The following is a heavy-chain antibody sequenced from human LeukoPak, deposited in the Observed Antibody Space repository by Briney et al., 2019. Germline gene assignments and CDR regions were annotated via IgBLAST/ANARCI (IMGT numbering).Heavy chain of an antibody. J-gene: IGHJ4*02. CDR1: GFTFSIYS. V-gene: IGHV3-48*01. CDR3: ARDLAHSGSDPVGDY. D-gene: IGHD5-12*01. Sequence: AGGSLRLSCAASGFTFSIYSMNWVRQAPGKGLGWVSYISSSSSTIYYADSVKGRFTISRDNAKNSLYLQMNSLRAEDTAVYYCARDLAHSGSDPVGDYWGQGTLVTVSS. CDR2: ISSSSSTI.